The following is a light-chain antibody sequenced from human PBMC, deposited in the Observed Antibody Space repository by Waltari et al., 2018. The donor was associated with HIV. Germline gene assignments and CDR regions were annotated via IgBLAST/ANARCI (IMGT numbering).Light chain of an antibody. Sequence: ELVLTQSPGTLSLSPGERATLSCRPSQSVSNSYLVCYQQQPGQAPSHLSYGASSRATGIPDRCGGSGSGTDFSLTISRLEPEDFAVYDCQQYGSAPVTFGGGTKVEIK. CDR3: QQYGSAPVT. V-gene: IGKV3-20*01. CDR2: GAS. J-gene: IGKJ4*01. CDR1: QSVSNSY.